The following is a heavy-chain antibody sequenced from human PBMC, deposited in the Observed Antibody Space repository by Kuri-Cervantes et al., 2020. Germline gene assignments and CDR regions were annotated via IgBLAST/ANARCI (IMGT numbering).Heavy chain of an antibody. CDR2: ITPIFGTS. J-gene: IGHJ3*02. CDR3: ARVSFRSGYVLGAFDI. V-gene: IGHV1-69*05. Sequence: SVKVSCKASGGTFSSYAISWVRQAPGQGLEWVGGITPIFGTSNYAQKFQGRVTMTTDESTSTAYMELSSLRSEDTAVYYCARVSFRSGYVLGAFDIWGQGTMVTVSS. D-gene: IGHD5-12*01. CDR1: GGTFSSYA.